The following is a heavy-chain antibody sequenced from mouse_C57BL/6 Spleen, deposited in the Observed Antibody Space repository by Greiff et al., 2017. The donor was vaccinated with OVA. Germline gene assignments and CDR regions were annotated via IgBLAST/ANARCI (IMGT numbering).Heavy chain of an antibody. CDR1: GYTFTDYY. CDR2: INPYNGGT. Sequence: EVQLQQSGPVLVKPGASVKMSCKASGYTFTDYYMNWVKQSHGKSLEWIGVINPYNGGTSYNQKFKGKATLTVDKSSSTAYMELNSLTSEDSAVYYCAREEAISSNSYAMDYWGQGTSVTVSS. D-gene: IGHD2-5*01. J-gene: IGHJ4*01. V-gene: IGHV1-19*01. CDR3: AREEAISSNSYAMDY.